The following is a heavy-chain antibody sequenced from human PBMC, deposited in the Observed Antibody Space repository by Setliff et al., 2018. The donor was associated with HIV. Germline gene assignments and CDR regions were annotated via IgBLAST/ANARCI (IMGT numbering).Heavy chain of an antibody. CDR3: ARTDSSGYYYGGVY. V-gene: IGHV3-23*01. J-gene: IGHJ4*02. Sequence: GGSLRLSCAASGYTFSNYAMTWVRQAPGKGLEWVSGISAGGYSTYYADSVKGRFTISRDNAKNSLYLQMNSLRAEDTALYYCARTDSSGYYYGGVYWGQGTLVTVS. D-gene: IGHD3-22*01. CDR1: GYTFSNYA. CDR2: ISAGGYST.